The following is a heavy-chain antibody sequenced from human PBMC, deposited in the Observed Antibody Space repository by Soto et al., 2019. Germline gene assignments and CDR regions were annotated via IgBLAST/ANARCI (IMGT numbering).Heavy chain of an antibody. J-gene: IGHJ3*02. Sequence: QVQLVESGGGVVQPGRSLRLSCAASGFTFSSYGMHWVRQAPGKGLEWVAVIWYDESNKYYADSVKGRFTISRDNSKNTLYLQMSRLRAEDTAVYYCARERRYYYGSGSYAFDIWGQGTMVTGSS. CDR3: ARERRYYYGSGSYAFDI. CDR1: GFTFSSYG. V-gene: IGHV3-33*01. D-gene: IGHD3-10*01. CDR2: IWYDESNK.